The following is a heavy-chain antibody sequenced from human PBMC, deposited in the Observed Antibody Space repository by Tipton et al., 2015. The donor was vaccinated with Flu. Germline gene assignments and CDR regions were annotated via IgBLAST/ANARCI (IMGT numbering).Heavy chain of an antibody. V-gene: IGHV3-7*01. D-gene: IGHD1-14*01. CDR2: MNLDGSDK. CDR1: GFTFSTYW. CDR3: ARGITKVIDY. Sequence: CAASGFTFSTYWMSWVRQAPGKGLEWVSNMNLDGSDKSYVDSVKGRFTISRDNTENSLYLQMNSLRVEDTAVYYCARGITKVIDYWGQGTLVTVSS. J-gene: IGHJ4*02.